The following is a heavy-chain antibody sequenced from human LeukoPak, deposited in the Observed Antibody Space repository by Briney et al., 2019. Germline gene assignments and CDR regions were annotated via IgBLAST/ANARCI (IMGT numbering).Heavy chain of an antibody. J-gene: IGHJ4*02. V-gene: IGHV3-21*01. Sequence: GGSLRLSCAASGYTFSSYSINWVRQAPGKGLEWVLSISVRSNYIYYADSVRGRFRISRDDARDSLYLQTNSLRAEDTAVYYCVRLRRNSDTSGFYYYYDFWGQGTLVTVSS. CDR1: GYTFSSYS. CDR3: VRLRRNSDTSGFYYYYDF. D-gene: IGHD3-22*01. CDR2: ISVRSNYI.